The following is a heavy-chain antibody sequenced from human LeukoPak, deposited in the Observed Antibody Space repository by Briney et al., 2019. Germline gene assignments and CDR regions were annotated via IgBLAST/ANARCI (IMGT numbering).Heavy chain of an antibody. CDR2: ISGSGGST. Sequence: GGSLRLSCAASGLTFSSYAMSWVRPAPGKGLEWVSAISGSGGSTYYADSVKGRFTISRDNSKNTLYLQMNSLRAEDTAVYYCANHEAPLDILTGFDYWGQGTLVTVSS. CDR3: ANHEAPLDILTGFDY. CDR1: GLTFSSYA. J-gene: IGHJ4*02. D-gene: IGHD3-9*01. V-gene: IGHV3-23*01.